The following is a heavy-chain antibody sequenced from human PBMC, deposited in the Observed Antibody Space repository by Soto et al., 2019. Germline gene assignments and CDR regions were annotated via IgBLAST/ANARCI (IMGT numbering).Heavy chain of an antibody. J-gene: IGHJ3*02. D-gene: IGHD3-10*01. CDR3: AKSTMRGASDALDI. CDR1: GYTFTGYY. CDR2: INPNSGDR. Sequence: QVQLVQSGAEVKKPGASVKVSCKASGYTFTGYYIHWVRQAPGQGLEWMGWINPNSGDRNSAQKFQGWVTMTRDTSISTDYMELSNLRSDDTAEYYGAKSTMRGASDALDIWGQGTMVTVSS. V-gene: IGHV1-2*04.